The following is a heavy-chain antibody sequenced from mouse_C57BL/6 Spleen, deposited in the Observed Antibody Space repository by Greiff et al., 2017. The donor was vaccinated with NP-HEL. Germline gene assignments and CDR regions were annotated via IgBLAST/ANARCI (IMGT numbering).Heavy chain of an antibody. CDR2: IDPETGGT. J-gene: IGHJ4*01. CDR1: GYTFTDYE. Sequence: QVHVKQSGAELVRPGASVTLSCKASGYTFTDYEMHWVKQTPVHGLEWIGAIDPETGGTAYNQKFKGKAILTADKSSSTAYMELRSLTSEDSAVYYCTRAYGSSYDAMDYWGQGTSVTVSS. V-gene: IGHV1-15*01. D-gene: IGHD1-1*01. CDR3: TRAYGSSYDAMDY.